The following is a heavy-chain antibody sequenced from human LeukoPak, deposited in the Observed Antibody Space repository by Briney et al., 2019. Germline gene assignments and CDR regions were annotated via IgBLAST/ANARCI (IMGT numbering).Heavy chain of an antibody. CDR3: ASLGVSRDY. CDR2: ISWNSGTI. Sequence: GGPLRLSCAASGFTFDDYAMHWVWQAPGKGLEWVSGISWNSGTIGYADSVKGRFTISRDNAKNSLYLQMNSLRAEDTAVYYCASLGVSRDYWGQGTLVTVSS. J-gene: IGHJ4*02. CDR1: GFTFDDYA. V-gene: IGHV3-9*01. D-gene: IGHD2-8*01.